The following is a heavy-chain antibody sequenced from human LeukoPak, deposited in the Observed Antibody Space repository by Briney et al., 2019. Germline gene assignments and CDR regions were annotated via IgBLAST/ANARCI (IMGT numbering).Heavy chain of an antibody. J-gene: IGHJ4*02. CDR2: IKNKTNGGTT. D-gene: IGHD3-22*01. V-gene: IGHV3-15*01. CDR1: GFIFSSAW. CDR3: AKDRGRYYDSSGYYWGYYFDS. Sequence: GGSLRLSCEASGFIFSSAWMTWVRQAPGKGLEWVGHIKNKTNGGTTDYAAPVKGRFIISRDDSKKTLYLQMNRLRTEDTAVYYCAKDRGRYYDSSGYYWGYYFDSWGQGILVTVST.